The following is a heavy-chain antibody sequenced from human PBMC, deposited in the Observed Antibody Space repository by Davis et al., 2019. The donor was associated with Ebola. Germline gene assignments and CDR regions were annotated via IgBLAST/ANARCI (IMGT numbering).Heavy chain of an antibody. CDR2: MNPNSGNT. J-gene: IGHJ6*04. Sequence: ASVKVSCKASGYTFTSYDINWVRQATGQGLEWMGWMNPNSGNTGYAQKFQGRVTMTRNTSISTAYMELSSLRSEDTAVYYCARGRPASAIGLLDYYGMDVWGKGTRSPSPQ. V-gene: IGHV1-8*01. D-gene: IGHD2-21*02. CDR1: GYTFTSYD. CDR3: ARGRPASAIGLLDYYGMDV.